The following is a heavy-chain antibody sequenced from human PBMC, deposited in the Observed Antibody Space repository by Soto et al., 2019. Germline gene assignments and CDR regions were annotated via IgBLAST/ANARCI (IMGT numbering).Heavy chain of an antibody. CDR2: INPNSGGT. CDR3: ARAPLKDCSSACCFLIHNWSEP. Sequence: QVQLVQPGADVKRPAATVRVSCKASGYVFTGYYIHWVRQAPGQGREWMGWINPNSGGTNYGQKFQDRVSMSRDTSLSTPYIELSSLRYDDTAVYYCARAPLKDCSSACCFLIHNWSEPWGKGTLVVGS. J-gene: IGHJ5*02. V-gene: IGHV1-2*02. CDR1: GYVFTGYY. D-gene: IGHD2-2*01.